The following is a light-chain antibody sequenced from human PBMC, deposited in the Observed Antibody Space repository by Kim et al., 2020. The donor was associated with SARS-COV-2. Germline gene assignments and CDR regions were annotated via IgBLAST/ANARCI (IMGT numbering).Light chain of an antibody. CDR3: QQYANSRT. CDR2: GAS. V-gene: IGKV3-20*01. Sequence: LAPGERVPLSCSASQSVDSNFLAWYQQRPGQAPRLLIYGASTRATGIPDRFSGSGSGTEFTLTISRLEPEDFAVFYCQQYANSRTFGQGTKVDIK. CDR1: QSVDSNF. J-gene: IGKJ1*01.